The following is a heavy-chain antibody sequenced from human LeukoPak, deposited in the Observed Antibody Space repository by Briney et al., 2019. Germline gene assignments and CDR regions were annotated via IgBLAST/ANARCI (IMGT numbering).Heavy chain of an antibody. CDR1: GFTFSSYS. V-gene: IGHV3-48*01. CDR2: ISSSSSTI. Sequence: GGSLRLSCAASGFTFSSYSMNWVRQAPGKGLEWVSYISSSSSTIYYADSVKGRFTISRDNAKNSLYLQMNSLRAEDTAVYYCARDLDSCGPRCDRFDPWGQGPLVTVSS. D-gene: IGHD3/OR15-3a*01. CDR3: ARDLDSCGPRCDRFDP. J-gene: IGHJ5*02.